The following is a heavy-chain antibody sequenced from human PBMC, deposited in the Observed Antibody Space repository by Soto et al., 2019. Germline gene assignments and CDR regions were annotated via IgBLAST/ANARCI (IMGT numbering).Heavy chain of an antibody. J-gene: IGHJ6*01. CDR2: IYPGDFDT. CDR3: ARRCTGGSCYSSHYYYGMDV. D-gene: IGHD2-15*01. V-gene: IGHV5-51*01. Sequence: GESLKISCKGSGYSFTNYWIGWVRQMPGKGLEWMGIIYPGDFDTRYSPSFQGQVTISVDKSISTAYLQWSSLKASDTAMYYCARRCTGGSCYSSHYYYGMDVWGQGTTVTVSS. CDR1: GYSFTNYW.